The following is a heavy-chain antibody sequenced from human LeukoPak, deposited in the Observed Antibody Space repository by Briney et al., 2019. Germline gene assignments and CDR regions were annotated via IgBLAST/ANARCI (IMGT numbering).Heavy chain of an antibody. CDR1: GYTLTELS. D-gene: IGHD6-13*01. J-gene: IGHJ4*02. Sequence: GASVKVSCKVSGYTLTELSMHWVRQAPGQGLEWMGWINPNSGGTNYAQKFQGRVTMTRDTSISTAYMELSRLRSDDTAVYYCARDGRGSSWYYWGQGTLVTVSS. V-gene: IGHV1-2*02. CDR2: INPNSGGT. CDR3: ARDGRGSSWYY.